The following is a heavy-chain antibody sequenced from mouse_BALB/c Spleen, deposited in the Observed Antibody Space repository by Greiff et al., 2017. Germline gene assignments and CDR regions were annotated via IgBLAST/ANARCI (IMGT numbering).Heavy chain of an antibody. CDR2: IDPENGNT. D-gene: IGHD4-1*01. V-gene: IGHV14-1*02. CDR3: ARTGRGYYYSVDY. CDR1: GFNFKDYY. Sequence: EVQLQQSGAELVRPGALVKLSCKASGFNFKDYYMHWVKQRPEQGLEWIGWIDPENGNTIYDPKFQGKASITADTSSNTAYLKLSSLTAEDTAVYYCARTGRGYYYSVDYWGQGTSVTVSS. J-gene: IGHJ4*01.